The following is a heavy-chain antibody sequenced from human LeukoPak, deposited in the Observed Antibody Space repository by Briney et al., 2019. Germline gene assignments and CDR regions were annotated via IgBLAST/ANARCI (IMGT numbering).Heavy chain of an antibody. D-gene: IGHD3-3*01. CDR3: ARSAVEDDFWSGYLGYFDY. J-gene: IGHJ4*02. Sequence: GASVKVSCKASGGTFSSYAISWVRQAPGQGLEWMGGIIPIFGTANYAQKFQGRVTITADESTSTAYMELSSLRSEDTAVYYCARSAVEDDFWSGYLGYFDYWGQGTLVTVSS. CDR1: GGTFSSYA. CDR2: IIPIFGTA. V-gene: IGHV1-69*13.